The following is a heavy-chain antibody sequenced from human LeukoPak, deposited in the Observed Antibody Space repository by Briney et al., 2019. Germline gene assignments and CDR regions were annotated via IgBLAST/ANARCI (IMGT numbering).Heavy chain of an antibody. CDR3: AREGVAYTSGWVDFDY. J-gene: IGHJ4*02. CDR2: ISTSGRT. Sequence: SETLSLTCTVSGASISSDHWSWIRQPAGKGLEWIGRISTSGRTNYNPSLKSRVTMSVDTSKNQFSLKLSSVTAADTAVYYCAREGVAYTSGWVDFDYWGQGTLVTVPS. V-gene: IGHV4-4*07. CDR1: GASISSDH. D-gene: IGHD5-18*01.